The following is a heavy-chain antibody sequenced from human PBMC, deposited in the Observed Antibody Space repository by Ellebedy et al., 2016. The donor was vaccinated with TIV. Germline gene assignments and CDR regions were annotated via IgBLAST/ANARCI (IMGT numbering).Heavy chain of an antibody. CDR2: IGGTGGTT. Sequence: GESLKISCAASGISLRSYAMSWVRQAPGKGLEWVSTIGGTGGTTYYRESAKGRFTVSRDTSRNTLYLQMNSLRAEDTAIYYCASSRYHYYVGNTVFAYWGRGTLVTVSS. CDR3: ASSRYHYYVGNTVFAY. D-gene: IGHD3-10*01. J-gene: IGHJ4*02. CDR1: GISLRSYA. V-gene: IGHV3-23*01.